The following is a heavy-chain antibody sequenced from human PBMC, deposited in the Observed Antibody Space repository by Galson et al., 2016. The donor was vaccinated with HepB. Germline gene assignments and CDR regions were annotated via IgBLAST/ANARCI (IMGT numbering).Heavy chain of an antibody. CDR3: ARALGGYCSGGSCYSGRPHGMDV. D-gene: IGHD2-15*01. CDR1: GFSVSDNY. V-gene: IGHV3-53*01. CDR2: IYSGSGGNT. Sequence: SLRLSCAASGFSVSDNYLSWVRQAPGKGLEWVSVIYSGSGGNTYYAGSVKGRFTISRDNSKNTLYLQMNSLGAEDTAIYYCARALGGYCSGGSCYSGRPHGMDVWCQGTTVTVSS. J-gene: IGHJ6*02.